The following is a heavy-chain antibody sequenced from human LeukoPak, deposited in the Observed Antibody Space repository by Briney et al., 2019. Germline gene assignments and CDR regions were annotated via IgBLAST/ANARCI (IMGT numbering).Heavy chain of an antibody. CDR3: ARDRDSGAAAYYFDY. CDR2: ISYNGNDK. J-gene: IGHJ4*02. D-gene: IGHD2-2*01. V-gene: IGHV3-30-3*01. Sequence: GGSLRLSCAVSGFTFSSYAMHWVRQAPGKGLEWVAVISYNGNDKYNADSVKGRFTISRDNSKNTLYLQMNSLRAEDTAVYYCARDRDSGAAAYYFDYWGQGTLVTVSS. CDR1: GFTFSSYA.